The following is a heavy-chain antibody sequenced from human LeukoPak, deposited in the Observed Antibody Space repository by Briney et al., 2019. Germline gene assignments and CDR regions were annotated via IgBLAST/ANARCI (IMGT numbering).Heavy chain of an antibody. V-gene: IGHV3-66*01. CDR1: GFTVSSNY. Sequence: GGSLRLSCAASGFTVSSNYMSWVRQAPGKGLEWVSVIYSGGSTYYADSVKGRFTISRDNSKNTLYLQMNSLRAEDTAVYYCARSGYSGYMAPDAFDIWGQGTMVTVSS. CDR3: ARSGYSGYMAPDAFDI. CDR2: IYSGGST. D-gene: IGHD5-12*01. J-gene: IGHJ3*02.